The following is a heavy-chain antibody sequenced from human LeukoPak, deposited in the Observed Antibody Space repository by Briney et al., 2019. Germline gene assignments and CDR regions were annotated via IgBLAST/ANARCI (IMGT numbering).Heavy chain of an antibody. CDR2: ISPSDSDT. D-gene: IGHD6-13*01. V-gene: IGHV5-51*01. Sequence: AESLKISCKGFGYSFTTNWIGWVRQMPGKGLEWMGIISPSDSDTRYSPSFQGQVTISADKSTSTAYLQWSSLKASDTAVYYCARPGYSSSLDYWGQGTLVTVSS. J-gene: IGHJ4*02. CDR1: GYSFTTNW. CDR3: ARPGYSSSLDY.